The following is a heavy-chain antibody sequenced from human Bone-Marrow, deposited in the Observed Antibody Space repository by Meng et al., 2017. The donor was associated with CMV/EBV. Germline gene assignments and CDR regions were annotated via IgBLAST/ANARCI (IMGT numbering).Heavy chain of an antibody. CDR2: IYYSGST. V-gene: IGHV4-39*02. CDR3: AKDRFLEWLLGSYFDY. J-gene: IGHJ4*02. D-gene: IGHD3-3*01. CDR1: GGSISSSSYY. Sequence: SETLSLTCTVSGGSISSSSYYWGWIRQPPGKGLEWIGSIYYSGSTYYNPSLKSRVTISVDTSKNQFSLKLSSVTAADTAVYYCAKDRFLEWLLGSYFDYWGQGTLVTVSS.